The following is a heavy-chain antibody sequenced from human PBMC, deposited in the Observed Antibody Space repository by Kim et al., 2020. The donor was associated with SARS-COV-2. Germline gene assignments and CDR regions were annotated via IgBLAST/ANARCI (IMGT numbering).Heavy chain of an antibody. Sequence: ASVKVSCKASGDTFTSYYMHWVRQAPGQGLEWMGIINPSGGSTSYAQKFQGRVTMTRDTSTSTVYMELSSLRSEDTAVYYCARDTIANYFDYWGQGTLVTVSA. CDR1: GDTFTSYY. J-gene: IGHJ4*02. V-gene: IGHV1-46*01. CDR2: INPSGGST. D-gene: IGHD6-13*01. CDR3: ARDTIANYFDY.